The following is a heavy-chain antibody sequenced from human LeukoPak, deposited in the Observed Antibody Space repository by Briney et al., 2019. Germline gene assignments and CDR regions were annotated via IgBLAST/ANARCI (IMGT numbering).Heavy chain of an antibody. CDR2: ISGSGGST. D-gene: IGHD1-26*01. V-gene: IGHV3-23*01. Sequence: GGSLRLSCAASGFTFSSYAMSWVRQAPGEGLEWVSAISGSGGSTYYADSVKGRFTISRDNSKNTLYLQMNSLRAEDTAVYYCAKDLARYSGSSRNAFDIWGQGTMVTVSS. CDR1: GFTFSSYA. CDR3: AKDLARYSGSSRNAFDI. J-gene: IGHJ3*02.